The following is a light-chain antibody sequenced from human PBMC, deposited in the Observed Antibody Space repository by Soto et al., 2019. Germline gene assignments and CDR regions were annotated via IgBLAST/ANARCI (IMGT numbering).Light chain of an antibody. J-gene: IGKJ1*01. CDR2: GAS. V-gene: IGKV3-15*01. CDR1: QSVGSN. CDR3: QQYNNWPPDRT. Sequence: EIVMTQSPATLSVSPGERATLSCRASQSVGSNLAWYQQKPGQAPRLLIYGASTRATGIPARFGGSGSGTEFTLTISGLQSEDFAIYVCQQYNNWPPDRTFGQGTKVEIK.